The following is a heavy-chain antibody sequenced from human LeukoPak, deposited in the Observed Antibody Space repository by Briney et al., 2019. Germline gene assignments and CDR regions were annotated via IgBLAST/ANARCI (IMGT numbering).Heavy chain of an antibody. CDR1: GYTFTSYG. CDR2: ISAYNGNT. V-gene: IGHV1-18*01. J-gene: IGHJ5*02. D-gene: IGHD6-13*01. CDR3: ARVGSSWSHNWFDP. Sequence: GASVKVSCKASGYTFTSYGISWVRQAPGQGLEWMGWISAYNGNTNYAQKLQGGVTMTTDTSTSTAYMELWSLRSDDTAVYYCARVGSSWSHNWFDPWGQGTLVTVSS.